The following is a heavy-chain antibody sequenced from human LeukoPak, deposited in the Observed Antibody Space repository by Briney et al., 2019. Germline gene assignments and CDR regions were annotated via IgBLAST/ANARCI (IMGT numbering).Heavy chain of an antibody. CDR1: GYTFTSYA. J-gene: IGHJ4*02. V-gene: IGHV1-3*01. Sequence: ASVNVSFKASGYTFTSYAMHWGRQAPGQRLEWMGWISAGNGNTKYSQKFQGRVTITRDTSASTAYMELSSLRSEDTAVYYCARVGILGSGWFRDYWGQGTLVTVSS. CDR2: ISAGNGNT. CDR3: ARVGILGSGWFRDY. D-gene: IGHD6-19*01.